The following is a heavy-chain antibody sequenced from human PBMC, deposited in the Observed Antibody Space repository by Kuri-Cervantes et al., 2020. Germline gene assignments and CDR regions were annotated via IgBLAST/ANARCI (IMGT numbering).Heavy chain of an antibody. Sequence: GESLKISCAASGFTFRGSWMSWVRQAPGKGLEWVANIKEDGSEKYYVDSVRGRFTISRDNAKNALYLQMTSLRVEDTALYYCARGAGMDVWGQGTTVTVSS. CDR1: GFTFRGSW. CDR2: IKEDGSEK. CDR3: ARGAGMDV. V-gene: IGHV3-7*01. J-gene: IGHJ6*02.